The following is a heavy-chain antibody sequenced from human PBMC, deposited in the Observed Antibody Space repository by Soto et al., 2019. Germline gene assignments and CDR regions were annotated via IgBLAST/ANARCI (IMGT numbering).Heavy chain of an antibody. CDR3: ARMGGDYNYYGLDV. V-gene: IGHV2-26*01. D-gene: IGHD4-17*01. Sequence: QVTLKESGPVLVKPTETLTLTCSVSGFSLTNGRMGVSWIRQPPGKALEWLAHFFSDAERSYSTSMQSRLNMYKDSSGSQVVLTLTNMAPADTATDFCARMGGDYNYYGLDVWGHGIAVTVSS. J-gene: IGHJ6*02. CDR1: GFSLTNGRMG. CDR2: FFSDAER.